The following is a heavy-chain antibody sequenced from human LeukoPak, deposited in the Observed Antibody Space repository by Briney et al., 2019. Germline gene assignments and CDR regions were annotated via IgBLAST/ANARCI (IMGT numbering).Heavy chain of an antibody. D-gene: IGHD3-3*01. CDR3: AKGAGKDFWSGYYSGVGGMDV. CDR2: MNPNSGNT. CDR1: GYTLTRYD. Sequence: ASVNVSRKGSGYTLTRYDINSVRQATGQGLEGVGWMNPNSGNTGYAQTFQGRVTMTRNTSISTAYMELSSLRSEDTAVYYCAKGAGKDFWSGYYSGVGGMDVWGQGTTVTVSS. J-gene: IGHJ6*02. V-gene: IGHV1-8*01.